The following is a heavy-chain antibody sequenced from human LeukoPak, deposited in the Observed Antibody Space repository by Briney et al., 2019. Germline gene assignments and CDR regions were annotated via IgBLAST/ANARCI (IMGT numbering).Heavy chain of an antibody. CDR3: ARDLGHVDCVAPGYLDQ. Sequence: GGTLRFSCAASGFTFSSYSIHWVRQAPGKGLEGVSYISNGRRTIYYADSVRGRFTISRDNANNSLYLQMHSLRAEDTAVYYCARDLGHVDCVAPGYLDQWGEGTLVTVSS. V-gene: IGHV3-48*04. D-gene: IGHD2-21*02. J-gene: IGHJ4*02. CDR1: GFTFSSYS. CDR2: ISNGRRTI.